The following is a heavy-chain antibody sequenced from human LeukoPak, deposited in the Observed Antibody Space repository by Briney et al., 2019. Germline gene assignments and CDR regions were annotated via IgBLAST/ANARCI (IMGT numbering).Heavy chain of an antibody. D-gene: IGHD1-26*01. J-gene: IGHJ4*02. CDR1: GFTFNSYS. CDR3: ASYSGSYPPPFDY. Sequence: GGSLSLSRAVSGFTFNSYSMDWVRQAPGKGLEWVSSISSSSSYIYYADSVKGRFTISSDNAKHSLYLQMNSLRAEDTAVYYCASYSGSYPPPFDYWGQGTLVTVSS. CDR2: ISSSSSYI. V-gene: IGHV3-21*01.